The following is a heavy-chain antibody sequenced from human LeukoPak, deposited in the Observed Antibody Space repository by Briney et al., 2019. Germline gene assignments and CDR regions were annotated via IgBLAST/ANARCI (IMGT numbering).Heavy chain of an antibody. Sequence: SVTVSCTASAGTFSSHGLSWVRQAPGQGLEWMGGIIPIFGSTNYAQNFQGRVTITMDESTSTAYMELSSLRTDDTAVYYCARRWPHSSGYYLFDYWGQGTLVTVSS. D-gene: IGHD3-22*01. CDR3: ARRWPHSSGYYLFDY. CDR2: IIPIFGST. J-gene: IGHJ4*02. CDR1: AGTFSSHG. V-gene: IGHV1-69*05.